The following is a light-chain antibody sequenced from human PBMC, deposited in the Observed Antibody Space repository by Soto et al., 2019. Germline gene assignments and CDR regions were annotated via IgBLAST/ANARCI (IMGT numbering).Light chain of an antibody. Sequence: DIQMTQSPSSLSASVGDRVTITCRASQDISNYLAWYQQKPGKVPKLLIYAASTLQSGVPSRFSGSGSGTDFTLTISSLQPEDVATYYCQKYNSAPLFGGGTKVEIK. J-gene: IGKJ4*01. CDR3: QKYNSAPL. CDR1: QDISNY. V-gene: IGKV1-27*01. CDR2: AAS.